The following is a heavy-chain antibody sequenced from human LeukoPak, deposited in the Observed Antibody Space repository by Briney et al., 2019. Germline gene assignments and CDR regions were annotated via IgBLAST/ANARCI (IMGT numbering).Heavy chain of an antibody. V-gene: IGHV1-2*02. CDR3: ARFGRRVAAYFDY. CDR2: INPNSGGT. CDR1: GYTFTGYY. Sequence: ASVKVSCKASGYTFTGYYMHWVRQAPGQGLEWMGWINPNSGGTNYAQKFQGRVTMTRDTSISTAYMELSRLRSDDAAVYYCARFGRRVAAYFDYWGQGTLVTVSS. J-gene: IGHJ4*02. D-gene: IGHD2-15*01.